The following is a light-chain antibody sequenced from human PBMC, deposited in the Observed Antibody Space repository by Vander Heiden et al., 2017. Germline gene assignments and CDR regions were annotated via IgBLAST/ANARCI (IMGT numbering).Light chain of an antibody. CDR3: AAWDDSLTGLV. CDR1: SSNIGSYA. J-gene: IGLJ2*01. Sequence: QCVLTQPPSSSGTPGQRVTISCSGSSSNIGSYAVYWYQQLPGAAPRLLIYNNDQRPSGVPDRFSGSKSGTSASLSVSGLRSEDEADYYCAAWDDSLTGLVFGGGTKLTVL. CDR2: NND. V-gene: IGLV1-44*01.